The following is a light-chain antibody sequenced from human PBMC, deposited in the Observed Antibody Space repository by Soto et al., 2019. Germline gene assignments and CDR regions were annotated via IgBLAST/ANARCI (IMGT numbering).Light chain of an antibody. Sequence: EIVLTQSPGTLSLSPGERATLSCRASQSVSSSYLAWYQQKPGQAPRLLIYGASSRATGIPDRFSGSGSGTDSTITISRREPEDFAVYYCQPYGSSRGVTFGPGTKVDIK. V-gene: IGKV3-20*01. CDR1: QSVSSSY. J-gene: IGKJ3*01. CDR3: QPYGSSRGVT. CDR2: GAS.